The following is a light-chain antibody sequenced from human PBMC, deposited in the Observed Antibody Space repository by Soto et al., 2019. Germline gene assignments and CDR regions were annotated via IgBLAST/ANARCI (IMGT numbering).Light chain of an antibody. J-gene: IGKJ2*01. Sequence: EIVLTQSPGTLSLSPGERATLSCRASQRVPSSLAWFQQKPGQAPRLLIFDTSSRASGVPDRVSGSGSWTDFTLTISRLEPEDFAVYYCHQYDRPPFSFGQGTSLKIK. V-gene: IGKV3-20*01. CDR3: HQYDRPPFS. CDR1: QRVPSS. CDR2: DTS.